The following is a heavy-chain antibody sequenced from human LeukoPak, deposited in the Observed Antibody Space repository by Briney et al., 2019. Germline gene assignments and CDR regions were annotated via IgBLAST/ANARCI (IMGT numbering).Heavy chain of an antibody. CDR3: AKARSGSYSTDFDY. D-gene: IGHD1-26*01. J-gene: IGHJ4*02. CDR1: GYTFTSYD. V-gene: IGHV1-8*01. CDR2: MNPNSGNT. Sequence: GASVKVFCKASGYTFTSYDIHWVRQAPGQGLEWMGWMNPNSGNTGYAQKFQGRVTMTRSTSVSTAYMELSSLRSEDTAVYYCAKARSGSYSTDFDYWGQGTLVTVSS.